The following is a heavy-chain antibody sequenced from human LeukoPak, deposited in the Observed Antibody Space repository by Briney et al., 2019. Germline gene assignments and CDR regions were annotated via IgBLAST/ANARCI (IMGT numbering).Heavy chain of an antibody. D-gene: IGHD3-3*01. CDR1: GGSFSGYY. Sequence: PSETLSLTCAVYGGSFSGYYWNWIRRPPEKGLEWIGEINHSGNTNYNPSLKSRITISVDTSKNQFSLKLRSVTAADTAVYYCARVRITENTFRNFYDGLDVWGQGTTVTVSS. CDR2: INHSGNT. CDR3: ARVRITENTFRNFYDGLDV. J-gene: IGHJ6*02. V-gene: IGHV4-34*01.